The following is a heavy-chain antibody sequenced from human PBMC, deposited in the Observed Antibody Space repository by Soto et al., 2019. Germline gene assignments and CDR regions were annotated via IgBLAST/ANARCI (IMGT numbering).Heavy chain of an antibody. CDR3: VKVLPHHTSWFEY. V-gene: IGHV3-15*01. CDR2: IKSRTENETT. Sequence: GGSLRLSCAASGFTFSNVWLSWVRQGPGKGLEWLGRIKSRTENETTDYASPARGRFIISRDDSKNMLYLQLNSLKSEDTGVYYCVKVLPHHTSWFEYWGQGTPGIVSS. D-gene: IGHD2-2*01. CDR1: GFTFSNVW. J-gene: IGHJ4*02.